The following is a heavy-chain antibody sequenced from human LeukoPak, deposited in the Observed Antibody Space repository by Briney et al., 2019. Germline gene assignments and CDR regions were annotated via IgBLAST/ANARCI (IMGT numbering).Heavy chain of an antibody. CDR3: ARLASSTWKDAFDI. V-gene: IGHV5-51*01. Sequence: HGESLKISCSTSGYSFTTYWIGWVRQVPGKGLDWMGIIYPGDGDTGYVDTRNSPSFQGRVTISADNSISTAYLQWSSLTASDTAMYYCARLASSTWKDAFDIWGHGTMVTVSS. J-gene: IGHJ3*02. CDR1: GYSFTTYW. D-gene: IGHD6-13*01. CDR2: IYPGDGDT.